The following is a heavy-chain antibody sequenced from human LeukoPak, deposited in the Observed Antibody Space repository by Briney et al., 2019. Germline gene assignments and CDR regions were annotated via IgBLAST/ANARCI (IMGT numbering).Heavy chain of an antibody. V-gene: IGHV4-39*01. D-gene: IGHD2-15*01. CDR2: IYYSGST. CDR3: ARHIVVVSTPADWFDP. J-gene: IGHJ5*02. Sequence: SETLSLTCTVSGGFIRSSSHYWGWIRQPPGRGLEWIGSIYYSGSTYYNPSLKSRVTISVDTSKNQFSLKLSSVSAADTAVYHCARHIVVVSTPADWFDPWGQGTLATVSS. CDR1: GGFIRSSSHY.